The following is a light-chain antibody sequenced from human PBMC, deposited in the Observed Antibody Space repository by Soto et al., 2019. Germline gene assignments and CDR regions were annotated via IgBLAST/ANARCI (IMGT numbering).Light chain of an antibody. Sequence: EIVMTQSPATLSVSPGERATLSCRASQSVSGNLAWYQQKPGQAPSLLIYGASTRATGLPARFSGSGSGTEFTLTISILQSEDFAVFYCQQYNNWPPITFVQGTRLEIK. CDR2: GAS. CDR3: QQYNNWPPIT. J-gene: IGKJ5*01. CDR1: QSVSGN. V-gene: IGKV3-15*01.